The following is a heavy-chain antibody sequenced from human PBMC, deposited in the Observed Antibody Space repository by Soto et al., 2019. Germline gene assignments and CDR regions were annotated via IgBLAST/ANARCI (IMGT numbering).Heavy chain of an antibody. Sequence: QVQLQESGPGLVKPSQTLSLTCTVSGGSISSGGYYWSWIRQHPGKGLEWIGYIYYSGSTYYNPFLKSRVTISLDTSKNKFYLNLSSVTAADTAVYYCARVGFWSGWTVDYWGQGTLVTVSS. D-gene: IGHD3-3*01. CDR2: IYYSGST. J-gene: IGHJ4*02. CDR1: GGSISSGGYY. CDR3: ARVGFWSGWTVDY. V-gene: IGHV4-31*03.